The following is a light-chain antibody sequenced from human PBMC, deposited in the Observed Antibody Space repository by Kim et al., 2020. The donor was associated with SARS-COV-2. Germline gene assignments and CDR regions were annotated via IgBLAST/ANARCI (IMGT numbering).Light chain of an antibody. CDR2: TAS. Sequence: SVGDSVPLPCRASQCVSAWLAWYQQQPGKAPNLLIYTASSLESGVPSRFSASGSGTEFTLTISSLQPDDLATYYCLQYNAYSPWTFGQGTKVDIK. J-gene: IGKJ1*01. CDR3: LQYNAYSPWT. V-gene: IGKV1-5*03. CDR1: QCVSAW.